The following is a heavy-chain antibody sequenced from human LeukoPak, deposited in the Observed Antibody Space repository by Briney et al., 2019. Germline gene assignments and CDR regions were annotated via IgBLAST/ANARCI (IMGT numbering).Heavy chain of an antibody. D-gene: IGHD6-19*01. Sequence: GGSLRLSCVVSGFTFSDHFLDWVRQAPGKGLEWVGRSRNKAKSYTTEYAASVKGRFTISRDDSKNSLYLQMNSLRAEDTAVYYCARVKFSGWYSDDYWGQGTLVTVSS. CDR3: ARVKFSGWYSDDY. V-gene: IGHV3-72*01. CDR1: GFTFSDHF. CDR2: SRNKAKSYTT. J-gene: IGHJ4*02.